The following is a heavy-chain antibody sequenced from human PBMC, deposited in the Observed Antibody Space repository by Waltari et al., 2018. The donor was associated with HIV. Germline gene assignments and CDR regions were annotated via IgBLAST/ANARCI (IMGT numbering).Heavy chain of an antibody. V-gene: IGHV3-49*04. CDR3: TRDQNYFDSSAFYYFPDY. CDR2: IRSKPDGGSA. D-gene: IGHD3-22*01. CDR1: GFTFGDYA. Sequence: EVQLVESGGGLLQPGRSLRLSCTASGFTFGDYAMSWVRQAPGKGLGWVGFIRSKPDGGSAEYAASVKGRFTISRDDSKSIAYLQMNSLKTEDTAVYYCTRDQNYFDSSAFYYFPDYWGQGTLVTVSS. J-gene: IGHJ4*02.